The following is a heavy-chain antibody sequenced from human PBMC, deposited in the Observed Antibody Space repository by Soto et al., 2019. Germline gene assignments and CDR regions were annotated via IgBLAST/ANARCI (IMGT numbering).Heavy chain of an antibody. CDR1: GFTFSNYW. J-gene: IGHJ4*02. Sequence: GGSLRLSCAASGFTFSNYWMHWVRQAPGKGLVWVSRINSDESSTNCADFVKGRFTISRDNAKNTLYLQMSSLRAEDTAVYYCARAGGVYCTTTSCYSYFESWGPGILVTVS. V-gene: IGHV3-74*01. CDR3: ARAGGVYCTTTSCYSYFES. D-gene: IGHD2-8*01. CDR2: INSDESST.